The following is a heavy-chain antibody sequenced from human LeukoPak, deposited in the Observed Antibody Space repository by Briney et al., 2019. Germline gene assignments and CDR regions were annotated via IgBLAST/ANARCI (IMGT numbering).Heavy chain of an antibody. V-gene: IGHV4-39*01. Sequence: SETLSLTCTVSGGSISSGSYYWGWIRQPPGKGLEWVASMYYSGTTFSSPSLKSRVTISVDTSKNQLSLKLGSVTAADTAVYYCARHPPRDGSAFDYWGQGTLVTVSS. CDR3: ARHPPRDGSAFDY. J-gene: IGHJ4*02. CDR2: MYYSGTT. CDR1: GGSISSGSYY.